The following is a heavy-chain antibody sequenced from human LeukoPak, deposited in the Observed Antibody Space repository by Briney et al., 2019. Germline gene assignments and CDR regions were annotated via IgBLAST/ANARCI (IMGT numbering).Heavy chain of an antibody. D-gene: IGHD4-17*01. Sequence: KPSETLSLTCAVCGGSFSGYYWSWIRQPPGKGLEWIGEINHSGSTNYNPSLKSRVTISVDTSKNQFSLKLSSVTAADTAVYYCAKHDYGDHGRLFWGQGTLVTVSS. V-gene: IGHV4-34*01. CDR1: GGSFSGYY. J-gene: IGHJ4*02. CDR3: AKHDYGDHGRLF. CDR2: INHSGST.